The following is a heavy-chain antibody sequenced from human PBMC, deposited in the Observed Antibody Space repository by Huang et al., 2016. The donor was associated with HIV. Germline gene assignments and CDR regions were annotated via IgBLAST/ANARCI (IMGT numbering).Heavy chain of an antibody. CDR2: IGSSSSYI. D-gene: IGHD3-10*01. J-gene: IGHJ6*02. V-gene: IGHV3-21*06. CDR1: GFTFTNYA. Sequence: EVQLVESGGGLVKPGGSLRLSCVASGFTFTNYAMNWVRQAPGKGLDWVSAIGSSSSYIYYADSVKGRFTISRDDAKNSLYLQMNSLRAEDTAVYYCARPQGDKVRGIIRSYYYYYGMDVWGRGTTVTVSS. CDR3: ARPQGDKVRGIIRSYYYYYGMDV.